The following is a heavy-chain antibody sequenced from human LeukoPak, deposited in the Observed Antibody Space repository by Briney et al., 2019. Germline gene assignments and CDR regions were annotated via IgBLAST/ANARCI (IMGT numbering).Heavy chain of an antibody. CDR3: ARDLGGLTYRDFAPGY. J-gene: IGHJ4*02. Sequence: GGSLRLSCAASGFGFSSYAMHWVRQAPGKGLEWVAIISYDVNNKYYADSVRGRFTISRDNSKDTLYLQMNSLRAEDTAVYYCARDLGGLTYRDFAPGYWGQGTLVTVSS. V-gene: IGHV3-30*04. CDR1: GFGFSSYA. D-gene: IGHD3-16*01. CDR2: ISYDVNNK.